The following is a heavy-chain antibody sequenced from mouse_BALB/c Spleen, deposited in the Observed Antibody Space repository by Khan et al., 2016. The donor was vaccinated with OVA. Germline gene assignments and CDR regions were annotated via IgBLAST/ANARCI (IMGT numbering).Heavy chain of an antibody. Sequence: QVQLKQSGPGLVAPSQSLSITCTVSGFSLSRYSVHWVRQPPGKGLEWLGMIWGGGSTDYNSVPKSRLSISKDNSKSQVFLTMTSLQTDDTAMNIRARTYYRYDGYETIDYWGQGTSVTVSS. V-gene: IGHV2-6-4*01. D-gene: IGHD2-14*01. CDR3: ARTYYRYDGYETIDY. CDR1: GFSLSRYS. J-gene: IGHJ4*01. CDR2: IWGGGST.